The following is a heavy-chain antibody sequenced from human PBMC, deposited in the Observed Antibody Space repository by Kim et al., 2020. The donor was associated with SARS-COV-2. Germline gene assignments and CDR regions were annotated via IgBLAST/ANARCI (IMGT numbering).Heavy chain of an antibody. CDR1: GGSFSGYY. CDR2: INHSGST. CDR3: ASPYGSGFDY. D-gene: IGHD3-10*01. Sequence: SETLSLTCAVYGGSFSGYYWSWIRQPPGKGLEWIGEINHSGSTNYNPSLKSRVTISVDTSKNQFSLKLSSVTAADTAVYYCASPYGSGFDYWGQGTLVTVSS. J-gene: IGHJ4*02. V-gene: IGHV4-34*01.